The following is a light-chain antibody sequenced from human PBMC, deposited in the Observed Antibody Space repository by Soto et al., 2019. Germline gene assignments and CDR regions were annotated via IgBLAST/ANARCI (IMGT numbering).Light chain of an antibody. Sequence: EIVLKQSPVTVSLYPGERATLSCRASQTVDNFLAWYQLKPGKAPRLLIYDATTRASGIPVRFTGSGSGTDFILTISNIEAEDVAIYYCQQRKKWPPITFGQGTRLEIK. J-gene: IGKJ5*01. CDR2: DAT. V-gene: IGKV3-11*01. CDR1: QTVDNF. CDR3: QQRKKWPPIT.